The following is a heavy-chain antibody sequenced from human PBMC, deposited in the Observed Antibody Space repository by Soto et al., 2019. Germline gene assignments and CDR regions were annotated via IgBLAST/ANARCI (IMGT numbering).Heavy chain of an antibody. D-gene: IGHD3-22*01. CDR3: ARARGDYYDSSGYFFDY. CDR1: GGSISSGVYS. Sequence: SETLSLTCAVSGGSISSGVYSWSGIRQPPGKGLEWIGYIYHSGSTYYNPSLKSRVAISVDRSKNQFSLKLSSVTAADTAVYYCARARGDYYDSSGYFFDYWGQGTLVTVSS. CDR2: IYHSGST. V-gene: IGHV4-30-2*01. J-gene: IGHJ4*02.